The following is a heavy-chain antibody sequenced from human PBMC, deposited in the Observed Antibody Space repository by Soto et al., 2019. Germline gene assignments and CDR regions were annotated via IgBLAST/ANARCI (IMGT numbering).Heavy chain of an antibody. Sequence: ASVKVSCKASGYTFTSDGINWVRQAPGQGLEWMGWISGDTGDTTYAQKFQGRVTITTDTSTSTAYMDMKSLISDDTAMYYCARGGEGFDVFDLWGQGTLVTVSS. CDR1: GYTFTSDG. CDR2: ISGDTGDT. V-gene: IGHV1-18*01. CDR3: ARGGEGFDVFDL. J-gene: IGHJ4*02. D-gene: IGHD3-10*01.